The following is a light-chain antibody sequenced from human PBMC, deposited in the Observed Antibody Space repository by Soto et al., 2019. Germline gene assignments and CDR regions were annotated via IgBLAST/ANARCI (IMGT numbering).Light chain of an antibody. CDR1: SNDIGAYNY. J-gene: IGLJ2*01. CDR3: TSYTSIIAVV. CDR2: DVT. Sequence: LTQPASVSGSPGQSVTISCTGTSNDIGAYNYVSWYQQHPGKAPKLLIYDVTNRPSGVSDRFSGSKSGRTASLTISGLQPEDEADYYCTSYTSIIAVVFGGGTKVTVL. V-gene: IGLV2-14*03.